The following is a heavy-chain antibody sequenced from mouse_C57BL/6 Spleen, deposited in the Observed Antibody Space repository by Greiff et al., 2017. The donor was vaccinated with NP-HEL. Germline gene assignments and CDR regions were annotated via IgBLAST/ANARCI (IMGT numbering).Heavy chain of an antibody. V-gene: IGHV1-85*01. CDR1: GYTFTSYD. Sequence: QVQLQQSGPELVKPGASVKLSCKASGYTFTSYDINWVKQRPGQGLEWIGWIYPSDGGTKYNEKFKGKATLTVDTYSSTAYMKLHSLTSEYAAVYFWARKDWDYAMDYWGQGTSVTVSS. D-gene: IGHD4-1*01. J-gene: IGHJ4*01. CDR2: IYPSDGGT. CDR3: ARKDWDYAMDY.